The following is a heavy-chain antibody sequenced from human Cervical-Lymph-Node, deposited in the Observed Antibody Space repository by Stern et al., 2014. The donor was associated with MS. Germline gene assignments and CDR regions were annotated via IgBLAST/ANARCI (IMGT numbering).Heavy chain of an antibody. D-gene: IGHD3-16*01. V-gene: IGHV1-69*01. CDR3: AGGEGDNWFDP. CDR1: GG. J-gene: IGHJ5*02. Sequence: QVQLVESGADVKKPGSSVRVSCKASGGISWLRQAPGQGLEWMGGIIPFVGTANYEQKSQGRLTCIANPSTTTNYMELGSRRSGDTAGYFGAGGEGDNWFDPWGQGTLVSVSS. CDR2: IIPFVGTA.